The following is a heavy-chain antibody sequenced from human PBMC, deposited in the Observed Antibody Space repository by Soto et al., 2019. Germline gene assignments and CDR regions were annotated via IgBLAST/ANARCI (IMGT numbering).Heavy chain of an antibody. D-gene: IGHD6-19*01. J-gene: IGHJ4*02. Sequence: EVQLLEYGGGRVQPGGSLRLSCVGAGFFFSSYTMTWVRQAPGKGLEWVSGFSATSENTYYADSVRGRSTISRDNCKNTLFLQMNSLTAEDTAMYYWAKARDQQWVRLPFDYWGQGILVIVSS. CDR2: FSATSENT. CDR1: GFFFSSYT. V-gene: IGHV3-23*01. CDR3: AKARDQQWVRLPFDY.